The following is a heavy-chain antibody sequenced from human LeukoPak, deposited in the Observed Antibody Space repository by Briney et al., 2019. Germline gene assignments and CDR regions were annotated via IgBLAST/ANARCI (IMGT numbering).Heavy chain of an antibody. CDR3: ASKTDHYSNYINYYYYMDV. V-gene: IGHV4-30-2*01. CDR2: IYHSGST. J-gene: IGHJ6*03. CDR1: GGSISSGGYY. D-gene: IGHD4-11*01. Sequence: PSETLSLTCTVSGGSISSGGYYWSWIRQPPGKGLEWIGYIYHSGSTYYNPSLKSRVTISVDRSKNQFSLKLSSVTAADTAVYYCASKTDHYSNYINYYYYMDVWGKGTTVTVSS.